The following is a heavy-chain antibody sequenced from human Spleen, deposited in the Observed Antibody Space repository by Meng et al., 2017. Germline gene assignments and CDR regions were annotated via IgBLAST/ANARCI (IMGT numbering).Heavy chain of an antibody. J-gene: IGHJ4*02. V-gene: IGHV7-4-1*02. CDR3: ARVKSPCEIIDY. CDR2: INTNTDKP. Sequence: QLVQGGAEVKTPRALMQVCCNACCYIITSDGISWVRQEPGEGLQWMRGINTNTDKPTYGQCLTGRFVFSLDTSDSTVYLQITNLKTEDTAMYYCARVKSPCEIIDYWGQGALVTVSS. D-gene: IGHD5-24*01. CDR1: CYIITSDG.